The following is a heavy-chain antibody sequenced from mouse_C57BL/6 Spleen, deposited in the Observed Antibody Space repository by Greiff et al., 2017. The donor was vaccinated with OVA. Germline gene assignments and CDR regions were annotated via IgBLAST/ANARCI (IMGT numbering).Heavy chain of an antibody. Sequence: VQLQQSGAELVRPGTSVKVSCKASGYAFTNYLIEWVKQRPGQGLEWIGVINPGSGGTNYNEKFKGKATLTADKSSSTAYMQLSSLTSEDSAVYCCARSRVITTVVADYWGQGTTLTVSS. D-gene: IGHD1-1*01. CDR1: GYAFTNYL. CDR3: ARSRVITTVVADY. CDR2: INPGSGGT. V-gene: IGHV1-54*01. J-gene: IGHJ2*01.